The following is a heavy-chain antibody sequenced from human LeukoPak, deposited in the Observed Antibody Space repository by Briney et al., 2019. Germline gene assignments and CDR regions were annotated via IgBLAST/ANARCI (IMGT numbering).Heavy chain of an antibody. Sequence: ASVKVSCKASGYTFTSYDINWVRQATGQGLEWMGRMNPNSGNTGYAQKFQGRVTMTRNTSISTAYMELSSLRSEDTAVYYCARDSDYSNYYYYGMDVWGQGTTVTVSS. CDR1: GYTFTSYD. CDR3: ARDSDYSNYYYYGMDV. J-gene: IGHJ6*02. CDR2: MNPNSGNT. D-gene: IGHD4-11*01. V-gene: IGHV1-8*01.